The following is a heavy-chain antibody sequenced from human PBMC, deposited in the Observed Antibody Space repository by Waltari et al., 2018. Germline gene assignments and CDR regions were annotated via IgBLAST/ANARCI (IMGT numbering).Heavy chain of an antibody. Sequence: VQLVESEGVLVQPGGSLKQSCEALGSPGRRQGMHGGGQAPGKGLGWVAVLSINGSDSNTADSVKVRCPFSIDKSKDTHYLHMHIQRPEATAASVYSNGTYPAGSAYSFQHWGQGTLVTVSS. CDR3: SNGTYPAGSAYSFQH. CDR2: LSINGSDS. D-gene: IGHD3-22*01. J-gene: IGHJ1*01. CDR1: GSPGRRQG. V-gene: IGHV3-30*18.